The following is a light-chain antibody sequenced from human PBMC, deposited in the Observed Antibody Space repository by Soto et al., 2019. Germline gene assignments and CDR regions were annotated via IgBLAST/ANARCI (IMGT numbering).Light chain of an antibody. J-gene: IGLJ1*01. CDR1: SSDVGGYNS. V-gene: IGLV2-14*03. CDR2: DVR. Sequence: QSALTQPASISESPGQSITISCTGSSSDVGGYNSVSWFQQHPGKVPRLLIYDVRRRPSGVSARFFGSKSGNTASLTISGLQAEDEAEYFCGSYTSNSPDVFGTGTKLTVL. CDR3: GSYTSNSPDV.